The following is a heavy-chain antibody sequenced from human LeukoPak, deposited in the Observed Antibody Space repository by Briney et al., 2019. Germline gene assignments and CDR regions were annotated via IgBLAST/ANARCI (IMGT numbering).Heavy chain of an antibody. J-gene: IGHJ3*02. Sequence: SETLSLTCTVSGGSISSGDYYWSWIRQPPGKGLEWIGYIYYSGSTYYNPSLKSRVTISVDTSKNQFSLKLSSVTAADTAVYYCARVYYGSGPGEAFDIWGQGTMVTVSS. D-gene: IGHD3-10*01. CDR3: ARVYYGSGPGEAFDI. CDR1: GGSISSGDYY. V-gene: IGHV4-30-4*01. CDR2: IYYSGST.